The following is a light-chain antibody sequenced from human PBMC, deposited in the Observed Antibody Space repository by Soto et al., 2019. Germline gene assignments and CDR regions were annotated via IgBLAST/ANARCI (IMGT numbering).Light chain of an antibody. CDR3: QQYNNWPPLT. Sequence: EIVMTQSPATLSVSPGDRATLSCRASQSVSSNLAWYQQKPGQAPRLLIYGASTRATVIPARFSGSGSGTEFTLTISSLQSEDFAVYYCQQYNNWPPLTFGGGTKVEIK. J-gene: IGKJ4*01. CDR2: GAS. V-gene: IGKV3-15*01. CDR1: QSVSSN.